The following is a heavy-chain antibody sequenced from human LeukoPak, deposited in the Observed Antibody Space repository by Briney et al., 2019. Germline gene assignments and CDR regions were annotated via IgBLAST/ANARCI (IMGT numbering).Heavy chain of an antibody. CDR1: GFSFSSYA. D-gene: IGHD3-3*01. Sequence: PGGSLRLSCAASGFSFSSYAMSWVRHAPGKGLEWVSAISGSGGSTYYADSVKGRFTISRDNSKNTLYLQMNSLRAEDTAVYYCAKDLHLRSNFLAFDIWGQGTMVTVSS. V-gene: IGHV3-23*01. J-gene: IGHJ3*02. CDR2: ISGSGGST. CDR3: AKDLHLRSNFLAFDI.